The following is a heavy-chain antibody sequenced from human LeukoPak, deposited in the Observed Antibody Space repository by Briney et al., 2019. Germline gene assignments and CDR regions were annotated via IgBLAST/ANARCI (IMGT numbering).Heavy chain of an antibody. V-gene: IGHV3-21*01. CDR2: INRGSSYT. J-gene: IGHJ6*03. CDR3: AREAPPGVTIFGGYVDV. CDR1: GFTFSSYA. Sequence: GGSLRLSCAASGFTFSSYAMSWVRQAPGKGLEWVSCINRGSSYTYFADSVKGRFTISRDNAKNSLYLQMNSLRAEDTAVYYCAREAPPGVTIFGGYVDVWGKGTTVTVSS. D-gene: IGHD3-3*01.